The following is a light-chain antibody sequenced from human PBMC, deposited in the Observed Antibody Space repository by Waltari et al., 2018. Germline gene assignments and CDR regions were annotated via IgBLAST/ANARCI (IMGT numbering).Light chain of an antibody. CDR3: AAWDDSLNGRYV. Sequence: QSVLTQPPSASGTPGQRVTISCSGSSSNIGSNTVNWYQQLPGTAPKLRIYSNNTRPSGVPDRFSGAKSGTSASLAISGLQSEDEADYYCAAWDDSLNGRYVFGTGTKVTVL. CDR2: SNN. V-gene: IGLV1-44*01. J-gene: IGLJ1*01. CDR1: SSNIGSNT.